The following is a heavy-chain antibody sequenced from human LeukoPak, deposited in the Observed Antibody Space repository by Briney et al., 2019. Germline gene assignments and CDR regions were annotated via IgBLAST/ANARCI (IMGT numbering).Heavy chain of an antibody. CDR3: AKRVDLVVDVAAKGPSDH. V-gene: IGHV3-23*01. J-gene: IGHJ4*02. CDR2: ISGSGGST. CDR1: GFTFSSYA. D-gene: IGHD2-15*01. Sequence: QPGGSLRLSCAASGFTFSSYAMSWVRQAPGKGLEWVSAISGSGGSTYYADSVKGRFTISRDNSKNTLYLQMSSLRAEDTAVYYCAKRVDLVVDVAAKGPSDHWGPGTLVTVSS.